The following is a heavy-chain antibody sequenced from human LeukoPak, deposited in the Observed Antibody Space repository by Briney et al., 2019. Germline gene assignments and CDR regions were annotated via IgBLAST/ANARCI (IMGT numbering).Heavy chain of an antibody. J-gene: IGHJ6*02. CDR2: IIPIFGTA. CDR3: GTTTGRYCSGGSCYVLGYYYGMDV. CDR1: GSTFSSYA. V-gene: IGHV1-69*13. Sequence: SVKVSCKASGSTFSSYAISWVRQAPGQGLEWMGGIIPIFGTANYAQKFQGRVTITADESTSTAYMELSSLRSEDTAVYYCGTTTGRYCSGGSCYVLGYYYGMDVWGQGTTVTVSS. D-gene: IGHD2-15*01.